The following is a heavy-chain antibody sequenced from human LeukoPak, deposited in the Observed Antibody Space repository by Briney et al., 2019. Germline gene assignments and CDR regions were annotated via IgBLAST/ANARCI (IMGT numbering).Heavy chain of an antibody. CDR2: IYYSGST. V-gene: IGHV4-30-4*01. CDR3: ARDRSGYDYSWYFDL. J-gene: IGHJ2*01. CDR1: GGSISSGDYY. Sequence: SQTLSLTCTVSGGSISSGDYYWSWIRQPPGKGLEWIGYIYYSGSTYYNPSLKSRVTISVDTSKNQFSLKLSSVTAADTAVYYCARDRSGYDYSWYFDLWGRGTLVPVSS. D-gene: IGHD5-12*01.